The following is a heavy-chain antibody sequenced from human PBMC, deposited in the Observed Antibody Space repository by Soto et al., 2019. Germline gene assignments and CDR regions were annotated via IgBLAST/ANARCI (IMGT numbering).Heavy chain of an antibody. D-gene: IGHD3-10*01. CDR2: TYYRSKWFH. Sequence: QGQLQQSGPGLVKPSQTLSLTCAISGDSVSSDITSWNWIRQSPSRGLEWLGRTYYRSKWFHDYAVSVKSRITIKPDTSKNQLSLELNSMTPEDTAVYYCARGNALDVWGQGTVVTVSS. CDR1: GDSVSSDITS. V-gene: IGHV6-1*01. CDR3: ARGNALDV. J-gene: IGHJ3*01.